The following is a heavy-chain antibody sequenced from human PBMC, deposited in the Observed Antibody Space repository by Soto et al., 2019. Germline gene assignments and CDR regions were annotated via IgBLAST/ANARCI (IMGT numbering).Heavy chain of an antibody. V-gene: IGHV4-34*01. D-gene: IGHD3-10*01. J-gene: IGHJ6*02. CDR2: INHSGST. CDR3: ARGAGVTMARGVIPRYGMDV. Sequence: QVQLQQWGAGLLKPSETLSLTCAVYGGSFSGYYWSWIRQPPGKGLEWIGEINHSGSTNYNPSLKRRVTISVDTSKNQFSLKLSSVTAADTAVYYCARGAGVTMARGVIPRYGMDVWGQGTTVTVSS. CDR1: GGSFSGYY.